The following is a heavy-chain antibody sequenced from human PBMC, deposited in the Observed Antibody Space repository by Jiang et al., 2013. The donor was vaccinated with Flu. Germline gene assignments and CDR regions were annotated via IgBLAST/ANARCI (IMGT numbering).Heavy chain of an antibody. CDR2: IYPADSDT. J-gene: IGHJ3*02. V-gene: IGHV5-51*03. Sequence: GAEVKKPGESLKISCKASGYTFTTFWIGWVRQTPGKGLEWMGIIYPADSDTRYSPSFQGQVTISADESITTAYLQWSRLKASDTAMYYCARPVEMPTITGWDAFDIWGQGTLVTVSS. D-gene: IGHD5-24*01. CDR3: ARPVEMPTITGWDAFDI. CDR1: GYTFTTFW.